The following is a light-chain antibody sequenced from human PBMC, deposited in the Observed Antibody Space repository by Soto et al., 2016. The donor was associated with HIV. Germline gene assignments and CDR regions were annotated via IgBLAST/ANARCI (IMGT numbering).Light chain of an antibody. CDR2: GKN. CDR1: SLRKYF. Sequence: SSELTQDPAVSVALGQTVKITCQGDSLRKYFATWYQQKPGQAPILVIYGKNKRPSGIPDRFSGSSSGNTGSLTISGAQAEDEADYYCNSRDNDRVLFGGGTKLNRP. J-gene: IGLJ2*01. CDR3: NSRDNDRVL. V-gene: IGLV3-19*01.